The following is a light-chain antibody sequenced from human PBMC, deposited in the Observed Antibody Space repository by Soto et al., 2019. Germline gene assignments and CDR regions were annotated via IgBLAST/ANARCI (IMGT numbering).Light chain of an antibody. V-gene: IGLV2-14*01. Sequence: QSVLTQPASVSGSPGQSITISCTGTSSDVGGYNYVSWYQQHPGKAPKLMIYDVSNRPSGVSNRFSGSKSGNTASLTISGLLAEDEADYYCSSYTSSNTLVVFGGGTKLTVL. CDR2: DVS. CDR1: SSDVGGYNY. CDR3: SSYTSSNTLVV. J-gene: IGLJ3*02.